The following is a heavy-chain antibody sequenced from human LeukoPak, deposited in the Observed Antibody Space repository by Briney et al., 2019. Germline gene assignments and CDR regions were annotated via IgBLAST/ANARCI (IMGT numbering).Heavy chain of an antibody. Sequence: PGGSLRLSCAASGFTVSNNYMSWVRQAPGKGLEWVSVIYSGGTTYYADSVRGRFTISRDNSKNTLYLQMNSLRAEDTAVYYCAKVWSSNYVFDYWGQGTLVTVSS. CDR2: IYSGGTT. J-gene: IGHJ4*02. D-gene: IGHD4-11*01. CDR1: GFTVSNNY. CDR3: AKVWSSNYVFDY. V-gene: IGHV3-53*01.